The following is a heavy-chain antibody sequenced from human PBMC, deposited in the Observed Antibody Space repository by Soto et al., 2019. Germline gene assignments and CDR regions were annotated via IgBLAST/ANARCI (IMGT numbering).Heavy chain of an antibody. CDR1: GGSVSSYH. V-gene: IGHV4-59*02. Sequence: VQLQESGEGLVKPSETLSLTCTVSGGSVSSYHWTWIRQSPGKGLEWIGYIYYNGTTDYNTSLQRRVTISVSTSKRQFSLRLTSVTAADTAVYYCAREFFWRSSSSPTYYYYLDVWGKGTTVTVSS. CDR3: AREFFWRSSSSPTYYYYLDV. CDR2: IYYNGTT. D-gene: IGHD6-6*01. J-gene: IGHJ6*03.